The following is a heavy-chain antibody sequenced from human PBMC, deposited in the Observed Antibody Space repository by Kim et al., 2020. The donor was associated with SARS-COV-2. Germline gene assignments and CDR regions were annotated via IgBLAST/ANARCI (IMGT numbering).Heavy chain of an antibody. CDR3: VSSYYPSRSYRGY. V-gene: IGHV3-7*01. CDR1: GFTFREYW. Sequence: GGSLRPSCVTSGFTFREYWMTWVRQAPGKGLEWLANIKRDASEMYYVDSVKGRFTISRDNAKNSLYLEMNSLRADDTAMYYCVSSYYPSRSYRGYWGQGT. D-gene: IGHD3-10*01. CDR2: IKRDASEM. J-gene: IGHJ4*02.